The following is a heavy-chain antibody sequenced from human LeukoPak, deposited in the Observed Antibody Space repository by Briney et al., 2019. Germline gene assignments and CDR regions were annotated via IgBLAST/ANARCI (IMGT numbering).Heavy chain of an antibody. CDR3: AREGTRAAGSHYDY. J-gene: IGHJ4*02. V-gene: IGHV5-51*01. CDR2: IYPGDSDT. D-gene: IGHD6-13*01. CDR1: GYSFTTYW. Sequence: GESLKISCKGSGYSFTTYWIGWVRQMPGKGLEWMGSIYPGDSDTRYSPSFQGQITISADKSITTAYLQWRSLKASDTAMYYCAREGTRAAGSHYDYWGQGTLVTVSS.